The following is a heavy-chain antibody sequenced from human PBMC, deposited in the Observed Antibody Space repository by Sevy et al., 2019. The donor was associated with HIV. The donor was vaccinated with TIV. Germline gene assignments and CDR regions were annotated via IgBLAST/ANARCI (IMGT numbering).Heavy chain of an antibody. D-gene: IGHD3-22*01. V-gene: IGHV3-23*01. Sequence: GGSLRLSCAASGFTFSSYAMSWVRQAPGKGLEWVSAISGSGGSTYYADSVKGRFTISRDNSKNTLYLQMNSLRAEDTAVYYCAKDDFAGITMIVVDHYSGYYFDYWGQGTLVTVSS. CDR1: GFTFSSYA. CDR3: AKDDFAGITMIVVDHYSGYYFDY. CDR2: ISGSGGST. J-gene: IGHJ4*02.